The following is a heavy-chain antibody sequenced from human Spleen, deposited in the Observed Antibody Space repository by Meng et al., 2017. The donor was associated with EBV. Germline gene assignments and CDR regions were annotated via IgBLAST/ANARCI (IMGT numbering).Heavy chain of an antibody. J-gene: IGHJ4*02. CDR1: GDSISRIDYY. V-gene: IGHV4-39*07. D-gene: IGHD5-18*01. Sequence: QRRGPVPGLLKPSDTLSLSCSVSGDSISRIDYYWGWIRQPPGKGLEWIGSMSYGGNTYYKPSLKSRVTISVDTSKNQISLQLSSVTAADTAVYYCARDRGDTNAYDFDYWGQGTLVTVSS. CDR2: MSYGGNT. CDR3: ARDRGDTNAYDFDY.